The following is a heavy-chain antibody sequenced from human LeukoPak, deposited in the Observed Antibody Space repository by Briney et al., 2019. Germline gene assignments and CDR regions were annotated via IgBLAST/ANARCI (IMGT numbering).Heavy chain of an antibody. CDR2: ISSNGDNT. Sequence: GGSVRLSCSASGFTLCLYAMHCVRQAPGKALEYVSAISSNGDNTYYADSVKGRFTITRDNSKNTLYLQVSSPRADDTAMYYCVKYGDYFYGMDVWGKGTTVTVSS. CDR3: VKYGDYFYGMDV. J-gene: IGHJ6*04. D-gene: IGHD4-17*01. CDR1: GFTLCLYA. V-gene: IGHV3-64D*06.